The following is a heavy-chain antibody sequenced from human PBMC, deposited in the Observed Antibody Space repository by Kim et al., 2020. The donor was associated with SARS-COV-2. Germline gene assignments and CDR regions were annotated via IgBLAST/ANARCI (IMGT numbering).Heavy chain of an antibody. CDR3: ARVPLITMVRGVIISPRPYGMDV. D-gene: IGHD3-10*01. CDR2: INHSGST. V-gene: IGHV4-34*01. J-gene: IGHJ6*02. Sequence: SETLSLTCAVYGGSFSGYYWSWIRQPPGKGLEWIGEINHSGSTNYNPSLKSRVTISVDTSKNQFSLKLSSVTAADTAVYYCARVPLITMVRGVIISPRPYGMDVWGQGTTVTVSS. CDR1: GGSFSGYY.